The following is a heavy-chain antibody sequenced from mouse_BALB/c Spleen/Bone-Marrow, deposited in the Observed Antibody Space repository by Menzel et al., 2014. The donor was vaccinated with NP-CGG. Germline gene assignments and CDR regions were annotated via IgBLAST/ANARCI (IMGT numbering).Heavy chain of an antibody. CDR3: ASYYYGSYGFAY. V-gene: IGHV14-3*02. Sequence: DVKLVESGAELAKPGASVKLSCTASGFNIKDTYMHWVKQRPEQGLEWIGRIDPANGNTKYDPKFQGKATITADTSSNTAYLQLSSLTSEDTAVYYCASYYYGSYGFAYWGQGTLVTVSA. J-gene: IGHJ3*01. CDR2: IDPANGNT. D-gene: IGHD1-1*01. CDR1: GFNIKDTY.